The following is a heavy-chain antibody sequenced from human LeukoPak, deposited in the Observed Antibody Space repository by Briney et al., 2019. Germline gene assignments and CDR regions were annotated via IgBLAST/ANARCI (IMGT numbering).Heavy chain of an antibody. Sequence: SETLSLTCAVYGGSFSGYYWSWIRQPPGKGLEWIGEINHSGSTNYNPSLKSRVTMSVDTSKNQFSLKLSSVTAADTAVYYCARVQVKLRFLEWSPLGYYYYGMDVWGQGATVTVSS. CDR1: GGSFSGYY. CDR2: INHSGST. V-gene: IGHV4-34*01. CDR3: ARVQVKLRFLEWSPLGYYYYGMDV. J-gene: IGHJ6*02. D-gene: IGHD3-3*01.